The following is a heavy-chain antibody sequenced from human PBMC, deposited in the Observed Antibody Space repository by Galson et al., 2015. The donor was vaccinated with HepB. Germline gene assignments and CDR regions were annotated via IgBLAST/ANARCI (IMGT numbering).Heavy chain of an antibody. D-gene: IGHD3-22*01. V-gene: IGHV4-59*01. CDR3: ARGGGYYDSSGDFDY. Sequence: SETLSLTCTVSGGSISSYYWSWIRQPPGKGLEWIGYIFYSGSTNYNPSLKSRVTISVDTSKIQFSLKLSSVTAADTALYYCARGGGYYDSSGDFDYWGQGTLVTVSS. CDR1: GGSISSYY. CDR2: IFYSGST. J-gene: IGHJ4*02.